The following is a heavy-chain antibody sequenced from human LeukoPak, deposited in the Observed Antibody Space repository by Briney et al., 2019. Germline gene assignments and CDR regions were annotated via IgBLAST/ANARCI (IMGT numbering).Heavy chain of an antibody. Sequence: GGSLRLSCAASGFTFSSYGMHWVRQAPGKGLEWVAVISYDGSNKYYADSVKGRFTISRDNSKNTLYLQMNSLRAEDTAVYYCAKDVAYGSGSQDYWGQGTLVTVSS. J-gene: IGHJ4*02. CDR1: GFTFSSYG. D-gene: IGHD3-10*01. CDR2: ISYDGSNK. V-gene: IGHV3-30*18. CDR3: AKDVAYGSGSQDY.